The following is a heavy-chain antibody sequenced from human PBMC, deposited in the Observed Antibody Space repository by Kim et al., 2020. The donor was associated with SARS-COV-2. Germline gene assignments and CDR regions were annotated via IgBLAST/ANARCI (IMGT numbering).Heavy chain of an antibody. V-gene: IGHV5-51*01. J-gene: IGHJ4*02. CDR3: AAWKGSNWFDY. D-gene: IGHD6-13*01. CDR1: GYSFTTTYC. Sequence: GESLKISCKASGYSFTTTYCIGWVRQMPGKDLEWLGNIYPGDSRTVYSPSFQGQVTISADKSISTAYLQWSILKASDTAMYYCAAWKGSNWFDYWGQGTLVTVSS. CDR2: IYPGDSRT.